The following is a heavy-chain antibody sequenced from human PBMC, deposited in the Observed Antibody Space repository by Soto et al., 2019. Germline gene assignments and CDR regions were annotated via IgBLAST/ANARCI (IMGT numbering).Heavy chain of an antibody. D-gene: IGHD3-3*01. Sequence: GASVKVSCTYSGGTFSSFINYPINWVRQAPGQGLEWMGGIVPNVGTVNYAQKFRGKVTITADKSTGTAYMELSSLRSEDTALYYCARRDTSGFLRYFDNWGQGTQVTVSS. CDR1: GGTFSSFINYP. CDR2: IVPNVGTV. CDR3: ARRDTSGFLRYFDN. J-gene: IGHJ4*02. V-gene: IGHV1-69*06.